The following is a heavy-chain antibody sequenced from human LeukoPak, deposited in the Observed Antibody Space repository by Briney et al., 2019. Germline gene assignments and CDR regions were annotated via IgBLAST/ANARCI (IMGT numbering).Heavy chain of an antibody. Sequence: GGSLRLSCAASGFTFSSYDMNWVRQGPGKGLEWVSYISSSSSTIYYADSVKGRFTISRDNAKNSLYLQMHSLRAEDTAVYYCARNYYDSSGYSFDYWGQGTLVTVSS. J-gene: IGHJ4*02. CDR2: ISSSSSTI. CDR1: GFTFSSYD. D-gene: IGHD3-22*01. CDR3: ARNYYDSSGYSFDY. V-gene: IGHV3-48*04.